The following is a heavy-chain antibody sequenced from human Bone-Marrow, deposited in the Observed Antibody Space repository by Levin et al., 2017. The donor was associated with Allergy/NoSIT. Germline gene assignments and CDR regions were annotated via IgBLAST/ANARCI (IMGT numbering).Heavy chain of an antibody. V-gene: IGHV3-23*01. CDR3: AKDRIAVAAPHYYFDY. Sequence: GESLKISCAASGFTFSSYAMSWVRQAPGKGLEWVSAISGSGGSTYYADSVKGRFTISRDNSKNTLYLQMNSLRAEDTAVYYCAKDRIAVAAPHYYFDYWGQGTLVTVSS. CDR1: GFTFSSYA. J-gene: IGHJ4*02. CDR2: ISGSGGST. D-gene: IGHD6-19*01.